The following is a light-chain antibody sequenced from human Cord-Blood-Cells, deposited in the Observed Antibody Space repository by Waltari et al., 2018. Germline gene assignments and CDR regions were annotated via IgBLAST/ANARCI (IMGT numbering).Light chain of an antibody. CDR2: AAS. J-gene: IGKJ3*01. CDR3: QKYNSALFT. CDR1: QGISNY. V-gene: IGKV1-27*01. Sequence: DIQMTQSPSSLSASVGDRVTITCRASQGISNYLAWYQQKPGKVPKLLIYAASTLQSGVPSRFSVIGSGTDFTLTISSLQPEDVATYYCQKYNSALFTFGPGTKVDIK.